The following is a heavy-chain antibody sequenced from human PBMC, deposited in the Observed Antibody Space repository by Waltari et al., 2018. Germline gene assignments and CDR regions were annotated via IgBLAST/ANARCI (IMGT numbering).Heavy chain of an antibody. CDR3: ARVQGRNS. Sequence: QVQLQESGPGLVKPSETLSLTCDVSGYSIRSDYYWGWIRQPPGKGLEWIGSMYDTGDTYYTPSLKSRVTISVDTSKNQVSLRLTSVTAADTAVYYCARVQGRNSWGQGILVTVSS. CDR1: GYSIRSDYY. D-gene: IGHD3-10*01. J-gene: IGHJ4*02. CDR2: MYDTGDT. V-gene: IGHV4-38-2*01.